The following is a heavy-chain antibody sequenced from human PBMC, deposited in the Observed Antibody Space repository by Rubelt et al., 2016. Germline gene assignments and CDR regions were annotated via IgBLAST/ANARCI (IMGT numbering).Heavy chain of an antibody. J-gene: IGHJ4*02. Sequence: QVQLVESGGGVVQPGRSLRLSCAASGFTFSSYAMHWVRQAPGKGLEWVAVISYDGSNKYYADPGKGGFTISRDNSKNTLYLQMNSLRAEDTAVYYGARVGSGSYYFDYWGQGTLVTVSS. CDR2: ISYDGSNK. CDR3: ARVGSGSYYFDY. D-gene: IGHD1-26*01. CDR1: GFTFSSYA. V-gene: IGHV3-30*04.